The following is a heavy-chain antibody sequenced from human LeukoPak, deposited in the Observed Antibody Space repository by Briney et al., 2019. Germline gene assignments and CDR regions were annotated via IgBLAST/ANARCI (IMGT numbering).Heavy chain of an antibody. CDR3: AKDSRIVGAYYYYGMDV. J-gene: IGHJ6*02. D-gene: IGHD1-26*01. Sequence: GGSLRLSCAASGFTFDDYAMHWVRQAPGKGLEWVSLISGDGGSTYYADSVKGRFTISRDNSKNSLYLQMNSLRTDDTALYYCAKDSRIVGAYYYYGMDVWGQGTTVTVSS. CDR1: GFTFDDYA. CDR2: ISGDGGST. V-gene: IGHV3-43*02.